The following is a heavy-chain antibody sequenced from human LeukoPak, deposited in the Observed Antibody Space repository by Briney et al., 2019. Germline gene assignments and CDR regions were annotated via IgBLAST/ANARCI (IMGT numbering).Heavy chain of an antibody. D-gene: IGHD2-21*01. Sequence: GGSLRLSCAASGFTFSTYTMHWVRQAPGKGLEYVSAISSNGGTTYYANSVKGRFTISRDNSKNTLYLQMGSLRAEDMAVYYCAKDVDLDYWGQGTLVTVSS. J-gene: IGHJ4*02. CDR2: ISSNGGTT. CDR3: AKDVDLDY. CDR1: GFTFSTYT. V-gene: IGHV3-64*01.